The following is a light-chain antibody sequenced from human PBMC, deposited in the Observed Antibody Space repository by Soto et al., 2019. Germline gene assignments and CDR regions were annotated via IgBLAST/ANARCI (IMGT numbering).Light chain of an antibody. CDR2: NSY. V-gene: IGLV1-44*01. CDR3: SSWDASLNGYV. Sequence: QSVLTQPPSASGTPGQRVTISCSGSSSNIGSKTVNWYQQLPGTVPKLLIYNSYQRPSGVPDRFSASKSGTSASLAISGLQSEDYANYYCSSWDASLNGYVFVTGTKATV. CDR1: SSNIGSKT. J-gene: IGLJ1*01.